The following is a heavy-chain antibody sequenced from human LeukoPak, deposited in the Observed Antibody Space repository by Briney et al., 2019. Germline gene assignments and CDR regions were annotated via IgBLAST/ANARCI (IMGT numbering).Heavy chain of an antibody. J-gene: IGHJ6*03. CDR2: ISGSGSST. CDR1: GFTFSSYG. CDR3: VRELNYYMDV. V-gene: IGHV3-23*01. Sequence: PGGSLRLSCAASGFTFSSYGMSWVRQAPGKGLEWVSAISGSGSSTYYAASVKGRFTISRDNSKNTLYLQMNSLRAEDTAVYYCVRELNYYMDVWGKGTTVTISS.